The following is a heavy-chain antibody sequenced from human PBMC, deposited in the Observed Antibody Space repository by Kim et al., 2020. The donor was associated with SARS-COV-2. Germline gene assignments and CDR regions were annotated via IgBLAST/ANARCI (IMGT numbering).Heavy chain of an antibody. Sequence: GGSLRLSCAASGFTFSSYGMHWVRQAPGKGLEWVAVIWYDGSNKYYADSVKGRFTISRDNSKNTLYLQMNSLRAEDTAVYYCAKEAYGDYGYFDYWGQGTLVTVSS. J-gene: IGHJ4*02. CDR3: AKEAYGDYGYFDY. CDR2: IWYDGSNK. D-gene: IGHD4-17*01. CDR1: GFTFSSYG. V-gene: IGHV3-33*06.